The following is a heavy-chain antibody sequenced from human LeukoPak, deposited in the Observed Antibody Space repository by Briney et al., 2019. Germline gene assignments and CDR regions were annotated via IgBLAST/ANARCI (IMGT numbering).Heavy chain of an antibody. D-gene: IGHD6-13*01. Sequence: GALRLSCAASGFTFSSYWVSWVRPAPGKGLEWVANIKQDGSETYYVDSVKGRFTISRDNAKNSLYLQMSGLRAEDTAVYYCARVDGSSSCPDYWGQGTLVTVSS. J-gene: IGHJ4*02. CDR2: IKQDGSET. CDR3: ARVDGSSSCPDY. CDR1: GFTFSSYW. V-gene: IGHV3-7*01.